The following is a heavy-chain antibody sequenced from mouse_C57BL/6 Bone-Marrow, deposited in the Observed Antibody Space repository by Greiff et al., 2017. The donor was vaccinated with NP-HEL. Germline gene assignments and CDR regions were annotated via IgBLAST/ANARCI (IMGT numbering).Heavy chain of an antibody. CDR3: ARRTYYSPMDD. CDR1: GFTFSDYG. V-gene: IGHV5-17*01. D-gene: IGHD2-12*01. CDR2: ISSGSSTI. Sequence: EVKVVASGGGLVKPGGSLKLSCAASGFTFSDYGMHWVRQAPEKGLAWVAYISSGSSTIYYADTVKGRFTLSRDNAKNTLFLQMTSLRSEDTAMYYCARRTYYSPMDDWGQGTSVTVSS. J-gene: IGHJ4*01.